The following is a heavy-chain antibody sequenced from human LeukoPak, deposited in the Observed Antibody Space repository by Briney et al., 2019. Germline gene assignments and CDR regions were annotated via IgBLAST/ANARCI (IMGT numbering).Heavy chain of an antibody. D-gene: IGHD2-8*01. CDR2: IKQDGSEK. V-gene: IGHV3-7*04. CDR3: ARVMNGGAFEY. Sequence: GGSLRLSCAASGFTFSTYWMTWVRQAPGKGLERVAYIKQDGSEKYYVDSVKGRFTISRDNAENSLYLEVNSLRVEDTAVYYCARVMNGGAFEYWGQGTLVTVSS. J-gene: IGHJ4*02. CDR1: GFTFSTYW.